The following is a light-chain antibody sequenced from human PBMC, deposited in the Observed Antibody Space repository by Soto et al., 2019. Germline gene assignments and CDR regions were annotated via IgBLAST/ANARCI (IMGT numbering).Light chain of an antibody. J-gene: IGKJ2*01. CDR3: QQYSESTPYT. CDR1: QSVDRAY. V-gene: IGKV3-20*01. Sequence: EVVLTQSPGTLSLSPGGRATLSCRASQSVDRAYLAWYQQKPGQAPRLLIYGASNRATGIPDRFSGSGSGTDFTLTISRLEPEDFAVYYCQQYSESTPYTFGQGTKLEIK. CDR2: GAS.